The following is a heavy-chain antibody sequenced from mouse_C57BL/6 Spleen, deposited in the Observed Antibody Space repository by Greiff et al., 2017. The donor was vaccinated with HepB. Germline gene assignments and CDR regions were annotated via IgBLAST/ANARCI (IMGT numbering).Heavy chain of an antibody. J-gene: IGHJ1*03. V-gene: IGHV3-6*01. D-gene: IGHD1-1*01. Sequence: EVKLQESGPGLVKPSQSLSLTCSVTGYSITSGYYWNWIRQFPGNKLEWMGYISYDGSNNYNPSLKNRISITRDTSKNQFFLKLNSLTTEDTATYYCARDGYYYGSSYWYFDVWGTGTTVTVSS. CDR3: ARDGYYYGSSYWYFDV. CDR1: GYSITSGYY. CDR2: ISYDGSN.